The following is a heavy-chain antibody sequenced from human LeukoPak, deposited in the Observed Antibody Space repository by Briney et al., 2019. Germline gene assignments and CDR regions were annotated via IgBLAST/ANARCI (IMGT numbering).Heavy chain of an antibody. J-gene: IGHJ4*02. D-gene: IGHD4-17*01. V-gene: IGHV3-20*04. CDR1: GFTFDDYG. CDR3: ARGSYGDSLGYYFDY. Sequence: GGSLRLSCAASGFTFDDYGMSWVRQAPGKGLEWVSGINWNGGSTGYADSVKGRFTISRDNAKNSLYLQMNSLRAEDTAVYYCARGSYGDSLGYYFDYWGQGTLVTVSS. CDR2: INWNGGST.